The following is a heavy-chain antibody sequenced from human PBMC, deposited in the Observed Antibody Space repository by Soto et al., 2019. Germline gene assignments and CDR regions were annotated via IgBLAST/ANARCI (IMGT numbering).Heavy chain of an antibody. J-gene: IGHJ4*02. Sequence: SETLSLTCTVSGGSITSNSFYWAWIRQSPGKGLEWIGSIYYNGRTYYDPSLKSRVTMSVDTSTSQFSLKMIFVTAADTAVYFCARLEYSDSSGSFFDSWGQGILVTVSS. V-gene: IGHV4-39*01. CDR1: GGSITSNSFY. CDR2: IYYNGRT. CDR3: ARLEYSDSSGSFFDS. D-gene: IGHD6-6*01.